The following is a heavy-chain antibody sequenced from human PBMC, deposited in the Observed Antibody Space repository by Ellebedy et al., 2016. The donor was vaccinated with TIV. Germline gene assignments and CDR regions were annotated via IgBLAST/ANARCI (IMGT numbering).Heavy chain of an antibody. V-gene: IGHV3-23*01. D-gene: IGHD1-26*01. CDR2: IGDDAVAT. J-gene: IGHJ4*02. CDR1: GFTFSSFA. CDR3: AREGGTYYSAHFDQ. Sequence: GESLKISCAASGFTFSSFAMSWVRQAPGIGLEWVSAIGDDAVATHYADSVKGRFTISRDNFGNMLYLQMNSLGADDTAVYYCAREGGTYYSAHFDQWGQGTPVTVSS.